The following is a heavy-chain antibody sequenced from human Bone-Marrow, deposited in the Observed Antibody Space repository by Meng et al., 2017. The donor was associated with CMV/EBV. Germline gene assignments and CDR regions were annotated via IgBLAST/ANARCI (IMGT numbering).Heavy chain of an antibody. CDR2: IIPILGIA. Sequence: SVKVSCKASGGTFSSYAISWVRQAPGQGLEWMGGIIPILGIANYAQKFQGRVTITADKSTSTAYMELSSLRSEDTAVYHCAREGRDREFDYWGQGTLVTVSS. CDR3: AREGRDREFDY. J-gene: IGHJ4*02. D-gene: IGHD3-22*01. CDR1: GGTFSSYA. V-gene: IGHV1-69*10.